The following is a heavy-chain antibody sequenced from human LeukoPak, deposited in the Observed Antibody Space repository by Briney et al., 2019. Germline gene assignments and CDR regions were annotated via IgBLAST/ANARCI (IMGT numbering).Heavy chain of an antibody. Sequence: PGGSLRLSCAASGFTFSSYAMSWVRQAPGKGLEWVSAISGSGGSTYYADSVKGRFTVSRDNSRNTLSLQMNSLRAEDTAIYYCAKKIVTGPGHNWFDPWGQGTLVTVSS. CDR3: AKKIVTGPGHNWFDP. D-gene: IGHD2-21*02. J-gene: IGHJ5*02. CDR1: GFTFSSYA. V-gene: IGHV3-23*01. CDR2: ISGSGGST.